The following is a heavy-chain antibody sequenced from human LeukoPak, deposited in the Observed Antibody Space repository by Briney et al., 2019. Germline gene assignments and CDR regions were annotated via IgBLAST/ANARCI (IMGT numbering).Heavy chain of an antibody. D-gene: IGHD3-10*01. V-gene: IGHV3-23*01. CDR3: ARCHYDTESFPRMDV. Sequence: GGSLGLSCAASGFTLSSYAMSWVRQAPGKGPEWVASISGSSGTTDYGDSVKGRFTISRDNSKNTLYLQMNSLRGEDTAVYYCARCHYDTESFPRMDVWGQGTTVTVSS. CDR1: GFTLSSYA. CDR2: ISGSSGTT. J-gene: IGHJ6*02.